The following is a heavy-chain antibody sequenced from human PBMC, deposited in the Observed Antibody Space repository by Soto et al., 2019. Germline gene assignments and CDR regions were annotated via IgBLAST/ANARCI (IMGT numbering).Heavy chain of an antibody. D-gene: IGHD6-19*01. Sequence: QVQLVQSGAEVKQPGSSVKVSCKTSGGTFSTYAIYWVRQAPGQGLEWMGAIIPLFGTADYAQKFKGRVTITADESTSTAYMELSSLRSEDTAVYYCARPKGSDSSGYYYFDYWGQGTLVTVSS. CDR3: ARPKGSDSSGYYYFDY. CDR2: IIPLFGTA. J-gene: IGHJ4*02. CDR1: GGTFSTYA. V-gene: IGHV1-69*01.